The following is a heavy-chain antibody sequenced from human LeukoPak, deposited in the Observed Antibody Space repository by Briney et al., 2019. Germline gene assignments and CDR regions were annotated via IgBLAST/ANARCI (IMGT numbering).Heavy chain of an antibody. CDR3: ARLDGNWNYFDY. CDR1: GASITTYY. Sequence: SQTLSLTCTVSGASITTYYWSWIRQPPGKGLEWIAYIHYSGSTSYNPSLKSRLTISLDTSKNQFSLKLSSVTAADTAVYHCARLDGNWNYFDYWGQGTLVTVSS. CDR2: IHYSGST. J-gene: IGHJ4*02. V-gene: IGHV4-59*08. D-gene: IGHD1-20*01.